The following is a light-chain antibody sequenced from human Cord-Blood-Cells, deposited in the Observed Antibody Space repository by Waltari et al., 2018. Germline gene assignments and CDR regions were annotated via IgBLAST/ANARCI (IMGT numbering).Light chain of an antibody. CDR3: QQYNSPIT. V-gene: IGKV1-5*03. J-gene: IGKJ5*01. CDR2: KAS. CDR1: QSISSW. Sequence: DIQMTQSPSTLSASVVDSVPITCRASQSISSWLAWYQQKPGKAPKLLIYKASSLESGVPSRFSGSGSGTEFTLTISSLQPDDFATYYCQQYNSPITFGQGTRLEIK.